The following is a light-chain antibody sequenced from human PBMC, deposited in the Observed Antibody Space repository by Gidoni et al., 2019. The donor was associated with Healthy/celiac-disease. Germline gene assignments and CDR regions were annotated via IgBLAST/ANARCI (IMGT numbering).Light chain of an antibody. CDR1: QGISSY. CDR2: AAS. CDR3: QQDYSYPHT. V-gene: IGKV1-8*01. J-gene: IGKJ2*01. Sequence: IRLTQSPSSFSASTGDRVTITCRGSQGISSYFAWYQQKPGKAPKLLIYAASTLQSGVPSRFSGSGSGTDFTLTISCLQAEDFATYYCQQDYSYPHTFGQGTKLEIK.